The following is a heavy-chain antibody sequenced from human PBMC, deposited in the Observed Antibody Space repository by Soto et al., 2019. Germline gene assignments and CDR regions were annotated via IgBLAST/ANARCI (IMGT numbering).Heavy chain of an antibody. CDR1: GFTFSSYA. J-gene: IGHJ4*02. CDR2: ISSNGGST. Sequence: GGSLRLSXAASGFTFSSYAMHWVRQAPGKGLEYVSAISSNGGSTYYANSVKGRFTISRDNSKNTLYLQMGSLRAEDMAVYYCARGPGYYFDYWGQGTLVTVSS. V-gene: IGHV3-64*01. CDR3: ARGPGYYFDY.